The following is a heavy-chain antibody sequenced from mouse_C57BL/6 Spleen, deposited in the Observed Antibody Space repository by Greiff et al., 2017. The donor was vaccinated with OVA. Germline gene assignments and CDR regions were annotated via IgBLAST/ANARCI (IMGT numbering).Heavy chain of an antibody. Sequence: VQLQQSGPELVKPGASVKISCKASGYTFTDYYMNWVKQSHGKSLEWIGDINPNNGGTSYNQKFKGKATLTVDKSSSTAYMELRSLTSEDSAVYYCARREYPYFDYWGQGTTLTVSS. V-gene: IGHV1-26*01. J-gene: IGHJ2*01. CDR1: GYTFTDYY. CDR3: ARREYPYFDY. CDR2: INPNNGGT. D-gene: IGHD5-1*01.